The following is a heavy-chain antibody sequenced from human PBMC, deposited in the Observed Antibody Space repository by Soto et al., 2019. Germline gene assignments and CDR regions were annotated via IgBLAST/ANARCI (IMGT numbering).Heavy chain of an antibody. J-gene: IGHJ1*01. Sequence: QVQLQESGPGLVKPSETLSLTCIVSGASVSRVGYHWFWIRQSPGKGLEWIGHLYYSGHTKYNPSLESRVTISIDTSKNQFSLTLSSVTVADTAVYYCASEYYETRDYFKMDWGQGTLVPVSS. CDR2: LYYSGHT. CDR1: GASVSRVGYH. D-gene: IGHD3-16*01. CDR3: ASEYYETRDYFKMD. V-gene: IGHV4-61*08.